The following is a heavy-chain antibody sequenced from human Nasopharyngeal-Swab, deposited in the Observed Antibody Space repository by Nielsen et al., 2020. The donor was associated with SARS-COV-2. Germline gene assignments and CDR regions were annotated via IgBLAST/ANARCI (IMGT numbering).Heavy chain of an antibody. V-gene: IGHV3-23*01. CDR2: ISISGATT. D-gene: IGHD3-22*01. CDR3: ASAHRAYGDSGYYPLDY. Sequence: GESLKISCAASGFTFSNSAMCWVRQAPGKGLEWVSGISISGATTFYADSVKGRFTISRDNAKNLLYLQMNSLRAEDTAVYYCASAHRAYGDSGYYPLDYWGKGTLVTVSS. J-gene: IGHJ4*02. CDR1: GFTFSNSA.